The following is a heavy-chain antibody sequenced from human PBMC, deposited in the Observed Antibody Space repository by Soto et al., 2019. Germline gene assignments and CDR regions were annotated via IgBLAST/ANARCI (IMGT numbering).Heavy chain of an antibody. CDR3: ARHASHHGDYVLGAEKDWFDP. J-gene: IGHJ5*02. Sequence: ASVKVSCKASGYTFTSYGISWVRQAPGQGLEWMGWVSAYNGNTNYAQKLQGRVTMTTDTSTSTAYMELRSLRSDDTAVYYCARHASHHGDYVLGAEKDWFDPWGQGTLVTVSS. CDR1: GYTFTSYG. CDR2: VSAYNGNT. V-gene: IGHV1-18*01. D-gene: IGHD4-17*01.